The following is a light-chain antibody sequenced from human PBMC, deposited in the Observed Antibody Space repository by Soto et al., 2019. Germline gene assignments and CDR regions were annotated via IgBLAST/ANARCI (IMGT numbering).Light chain of an antibody. Sequence: VLTQSPGTLSLSPGERATLSCRASQSVSSNYLAWYQQKPGQAPRLLIYGASSRATGIPDRFSGSGSGTDFTLTISRLESEDFAVYYCQQYGSSPQFGQGTRLEIK. CDR1: QSVSSNY. J-gene: IGKJ5*01. V-gene: IGKV3-20*01. CDR2: GAS. CDR3: QQYGSSPQ.